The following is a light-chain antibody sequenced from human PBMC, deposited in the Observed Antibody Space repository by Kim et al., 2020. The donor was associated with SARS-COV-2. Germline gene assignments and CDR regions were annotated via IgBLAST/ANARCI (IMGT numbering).Light chain of an antibody. CDR1: AWPTQF. CDR3: QSADISGTSWI. CDR2: RDK. J-gene: IGLJ2*01. Sequence: PGQTARIPCSGDAWPTQFADWYQQRPGRAPVLVLYRDKERPSWIPERFSGSRSGTTVTLTISGVQAEDEADYFCQSADISGTSWIFGGGTQLTVL. V-gene: IGLV3-25*03.